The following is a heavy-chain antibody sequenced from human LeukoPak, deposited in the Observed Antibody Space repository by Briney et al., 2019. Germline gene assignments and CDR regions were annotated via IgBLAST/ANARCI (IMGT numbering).Heavy chain of an antibody. V-gene: IGHV1-2*02. J-gene: IGHJ5*01. D-gene: IGHD3-22*01. CDR2: INPNSDDT. CDR1: GYTFTGYY. Sequence: GASVKVSCKASGYTFTGYYLHWLLQAPGQGPGSMGWINPNSDDTNYEQKFQGRVTMTRDTSISTAYMELSRLKSDDTAVYYCARSDGFSGYSSLGDSWGQGTLVTVSS. CDR3: ARSDGFSGYSSLGDS.